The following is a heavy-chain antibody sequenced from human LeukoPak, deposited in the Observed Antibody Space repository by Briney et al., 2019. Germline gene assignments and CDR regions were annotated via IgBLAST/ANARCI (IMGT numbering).Heavy chain of an antibody. V-gene: IGHV3-48*04. CDR2: ISSSSSTI. J-gene: IGHJ4*02. Sequence: GGSLRLSCAASGFTFSSYSMNWVRQAPGKGLEWVSYISSSSSTIYYADSVKGRFTISRDNAKNSLYLQMNSLETEDTAVYYCATDLGLTMIRGVIVSWGQGTLVTVSS. CDR3: ATDLGLTMIRGVIVS. CDR1: GFTFSSYS. D-gene: IGHD3-10*01.